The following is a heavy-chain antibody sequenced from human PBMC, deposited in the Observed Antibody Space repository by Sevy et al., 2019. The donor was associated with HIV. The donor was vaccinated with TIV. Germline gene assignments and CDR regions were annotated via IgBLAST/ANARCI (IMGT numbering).Heavy chain of an antibody. J-gene: IGHJ6*02. CDR1: GFTLSSYS. Sequence: GGSLRLSCAASGFTLSSYSMNWVRQAPGKGLEWVSYISSSSSPIYYADSVKGRFTISRDNAKNSLYLQMNSLRDEDSVLYYWAREKAYYDFWSGYDRGYYYYGMDVWGQGTTVTVSS. CDR3: AREKAYYDFWSGYDRGYYYYGMDV. D-gene: IGHD3-3*01. V-gene: IGHV3-48*02. CDR2: ISSSSSPI.